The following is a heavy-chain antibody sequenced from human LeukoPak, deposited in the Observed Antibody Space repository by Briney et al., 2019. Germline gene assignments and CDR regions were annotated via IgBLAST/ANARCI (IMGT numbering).Heavy chain of an antibody. Sequence: SETLSLTCTVSGGSISSYYWSWLRQPAGKGLEWIGRIYTSGSTNHNPSLKSRVTISVDKSKNHVTLKLSSVTAANTAMFYCARAGGTMVRGPDVVLNWFDPWGQGTLVTVSS. CDR3: ARAGGTMVRGPDVVLNWFDP. J-gene: IGHJ5*02. CDR2: IYTSGST. D-gene: IGHD3-10*01. CDR1: GGSISSYY. V-gene: IGHV4-4*07.